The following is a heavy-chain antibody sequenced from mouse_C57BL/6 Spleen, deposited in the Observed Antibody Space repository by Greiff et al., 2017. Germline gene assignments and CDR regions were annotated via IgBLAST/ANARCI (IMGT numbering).Heavy chain of an antibody. CDR3: ARYIAADYYCSSLYWYFDV. V-gene: IGHV7-3*01. J-gene: IGHJ1*03. Sequence: EVQGVESGGGLVQPGGSLSLSCAASGFTFTDYYMSWVRQPPGKALEWLGFISNNANGYTTEYSASVKGRFTISRYYSQSILYLKMNALRAEDSATYYGARYIAADYYCSSLYWYFDVWGTGTTVTVSS. CDR1: GFTFTDYY. D-gene: IGHD1-1*01. CDR2: ISNNANGYTT.